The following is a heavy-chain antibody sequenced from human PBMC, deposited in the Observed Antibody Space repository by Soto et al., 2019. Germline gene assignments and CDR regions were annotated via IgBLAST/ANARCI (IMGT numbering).Heavy chain of an antibody. CDR3: ARLPIVVVPAAQYYYYDGMDV. J-gene: IGHJ6*02. CDR1: GGSISSSSYY. V-gene: IGHV4-39*01. Sequence: SETLSLTCTVSGGSISSSSYYWGWIRQPPGKGLEWIGSIYYSGSTYYNPSLKSRVTISVDTSKNHFSLKLSSVTAADTAVYYCARLPIVVVPAAQYYYYDGMDVWGQGTTVT. CDR2: IYYSGST. D-gene: IGHD2-2*01.